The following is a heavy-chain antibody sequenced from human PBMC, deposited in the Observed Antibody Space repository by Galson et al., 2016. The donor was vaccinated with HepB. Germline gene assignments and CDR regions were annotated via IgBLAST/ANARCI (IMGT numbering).Heavy chain of an antibody. CDR3: ARGHYYENSGYPAL. CDR2: INHTGGT. J-gene: IGHJ4*01. Sequence: SETLSLTCTVSGGSFSGYYWTWIRQAPGKGLEWIGEINHTGGTNYNPSLESRVLISVDMSKNQLSLRVNSMTAADTALYYCARGHYYENSGYPALWGQGTLVSVSS. CDR1: GGSFSGYY. V-gene: IGHV4-34*01. D-gene: IGHD3-22*01.